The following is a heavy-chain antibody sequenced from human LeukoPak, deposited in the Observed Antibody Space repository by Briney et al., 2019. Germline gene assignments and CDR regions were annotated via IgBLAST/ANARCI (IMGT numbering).Heavy chain of an antibody. CDR1: GFTFSNYW. J-gene: IGHJ4*02. CDR2: IHKDGSAK. D-gene: IGHD1-26*01. V-gene: IGHV3-7*05. Sequence: GGSLRLSCAASGFTFSNYWMTWVRQAPGKGLEWVANIHKDGSAKYYVDSVKGRFTISRDNAKDSLYLQMNSLRAEDTAVYYCAREGPMTRSGSYDYWGRGTLVTVSS. CDR3: AREGPMTRSGSYDY.